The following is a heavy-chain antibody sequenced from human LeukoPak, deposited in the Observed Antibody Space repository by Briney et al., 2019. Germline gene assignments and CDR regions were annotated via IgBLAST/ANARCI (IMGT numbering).Heavy chain of an antibody. CDR1: GFTVSSNY. CDR2: TYSGGST. V-gene: IGHV3-66*02. J-gene: IGHJ4*02. Sequence: GGSLRLSCAASGFTVSSNYMSWVRQAPGKGLEWVSVTYSGGSTYYADSVKGRFTISRDNSKNTLYLQMNSLRAEDTAVYYCARDTGIAAAGFDYWGQGTLVTVSS. D-gene: IGHD6-13*01. CDR3: ARDTGIAAAGFDY.